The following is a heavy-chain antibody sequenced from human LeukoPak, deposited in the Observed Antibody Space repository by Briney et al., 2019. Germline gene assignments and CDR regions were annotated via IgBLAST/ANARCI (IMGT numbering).Heavy chain of an antibody. J-gene: IGHJ6*02. D-gene: IGHD6-13*01. Sequence: GGSLRLSCAASGFTFSSYGMHWVRQAPGKGLEWVAVISYDGSNKYYADSVKGRFTISRDNSKNTLYLQMNSLRAEDTAVYYCAKDRGIEYSSSWYSSTVRRRRPYYYYYGMDVWGQGTTVTVSS. CDR3: AKDRGIEYSSSWYSSTVRRRRPYYYYYGMDV. CDR1: GFTFSSYG. V-gene: IGHV3-30*18. CDR2: ISYDGSNK.